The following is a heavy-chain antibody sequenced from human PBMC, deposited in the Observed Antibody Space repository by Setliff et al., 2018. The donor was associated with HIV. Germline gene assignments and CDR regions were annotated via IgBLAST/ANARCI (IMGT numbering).Heavy chain of an antibody. CDR1: GGSISSGGYY. CDR2: IYYSGST. Sequence: PSETLSLTCTVSGGSISSGGYYWSWIRQHPGKGLEWIGYIYYSGSTYYNPSLKSRITISVDTSKNQFSLKLSSVTAADTAVYYCARGGDILVVSAAPDYWGQGTLVTVSS. V-gene: IGHV4-31*03. D-gene: IGHD2-2*01. J-gene: IGHJ4*02. CDR3: ARGGDILVVSAAPDY.